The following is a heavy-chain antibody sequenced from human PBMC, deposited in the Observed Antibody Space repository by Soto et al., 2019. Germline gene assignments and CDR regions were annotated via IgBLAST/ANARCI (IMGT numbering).Heavy chain of an antibody. CDR2: INAGNGNT. CDR1: GYTYTSYA. V-gene: IGHV1-3*01. CDR3: ARTWIARVSRGFDY. Sequence: QVQLVQSGAEVKKPGASVKVSCKASGYTYTSYAMHWVRQAPGQRLEWMGWINAGNGNTKYSQKFQGRVTITRDTSASTAYMELSSLRSEDTAVYYCARTWIARVSRGFDYWGQGTLVTVSS. D-gene: IGHD2-2*03. J-gene: IGHJ4*02.